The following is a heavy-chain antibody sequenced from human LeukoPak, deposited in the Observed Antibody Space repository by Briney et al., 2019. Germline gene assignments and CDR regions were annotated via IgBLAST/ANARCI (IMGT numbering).Heavy chain of an antibody. CDR1: GGSISSSSYY. D-gene: IGHD3-3*01. V-gene: IGHV4-39*01. Sequence: SETLSLTCTVSGGSISSSSYYWGWIRQPPGKGLEWIGSIYYSGSTYYNPSLKSRVTISVDTSKNQFSLKLSSVTAADTAVYYCASARPSYDFWSGYYHNYFDYWGQGTLLTVSS. J-gene: IGHJ4*02. CDR2: IYYSGST. CDR3: ASARPSYDFWSGYYHNYFDY.